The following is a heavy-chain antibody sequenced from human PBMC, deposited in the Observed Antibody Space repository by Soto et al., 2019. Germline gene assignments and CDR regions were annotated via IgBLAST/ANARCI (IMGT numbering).Heavy chain of an antibody. Sequence: EVQLVESGGGLVKPGGSLRLSCAASGFTFSSYSMNWVRQAPGKGLEWVSAISSSSSYIYYADSVKGRFTISRDNAKNSLYLQMNSLRAEDKAVYYCARDDYGGNSSWGQGSLVTVSS. D-gene: IGHD4-17*01. CDR1: GFTFSSYS. V-gene: IGHV3-21*01. J-gene: IGHJ5*02. CDR2: ISSSSSYI. CDR3: ARDDYGGNSS.